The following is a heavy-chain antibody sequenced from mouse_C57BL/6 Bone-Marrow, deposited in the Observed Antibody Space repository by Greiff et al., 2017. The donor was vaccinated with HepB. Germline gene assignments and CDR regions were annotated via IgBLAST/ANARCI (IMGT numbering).Heavy chain of an antibody. Sequence: EVQLVESGGGLVQPGGSLKLSCAASGFTFSDYYMYWVRQTPEKRLEWVAYISNGCGSTYYPDTVKGRFTISRDNAKNTLYLQMSRLKSEDTAMYYCGRREIKYYFDYWGQGTTLTVSS. J-gene: IGHJ2*01. CDR1: GFTFSDYY. V-gene: IGHV5-12*01. D-gene: IGHD2-4*01. CDR3: GRREIKYYFDY. CDR2: ISNGCGST.